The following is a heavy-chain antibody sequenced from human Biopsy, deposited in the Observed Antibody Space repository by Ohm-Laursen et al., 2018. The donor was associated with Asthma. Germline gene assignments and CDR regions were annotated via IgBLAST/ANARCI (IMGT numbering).Heavy chain of an antibody. CDR3: ARGSSSRLSQWELLVSGGKRAHSYYGMDV. V-gene: IGHV4-34*01. D-gene: IGHD1-26*01. J-gene: IGHJ6*02. Sequence: SETLSLTCAVYGGSFSSNYWSWIRQTPGKGLEWLGGTHHSGYNNYNPFLSRRLTLSVDTSKNQFSLRLTSVTAADTAVYYCARGSSSRLSQWELLVSGGKRAHSYYGMDVWGQGTTVTVSS. CDR2: THHSGYN. CDR1: GGSFSSNY.